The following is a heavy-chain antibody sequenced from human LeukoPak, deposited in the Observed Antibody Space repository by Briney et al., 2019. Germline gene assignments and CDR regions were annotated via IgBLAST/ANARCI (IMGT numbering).Heavy chain of an antibody. CDR2: IYTSGST. J-gene: IGHJ3*02. D-gene: IGHD5-12*01. CDR1: GGSISSGSYY. V-gene: IGHV4-61*02. Sequence: SQTLSLTCTVSGGSISSGSYYWSWMRQPAGKGLEWIGRIYTSGSTNSNPSLKSRVTISGDTSKNQFSLKLSSVTAADTAVYYCARDTRGYGAFDIWGQGTMVTVSS. CDR3: ARDTRGYGAFDI.